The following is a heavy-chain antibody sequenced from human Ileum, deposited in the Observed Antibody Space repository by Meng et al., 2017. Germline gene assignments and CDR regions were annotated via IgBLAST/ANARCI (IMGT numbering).Heavy chain of an antibody. Sequence: GESLKISCAASGLIFSNAWMNWVRQAPGKGLEWVGRIKSKIDGETTEYAAPVKDRFTISRDDSENTVFLQMNSLKTEDTAVYYCTDRPWFDPWGQGNLVTVSS. J-gene: IGHJ5*02. CDR2: IKSKIDGETT. V-gene: IGHV3-15*01. CDR3: TDRPWFDP. CDR1: GLIFSNAW.